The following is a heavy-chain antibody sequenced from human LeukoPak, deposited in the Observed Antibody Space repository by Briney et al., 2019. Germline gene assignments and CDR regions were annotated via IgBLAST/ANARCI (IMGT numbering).Heavy chain of an antibody. J-gene: IGHJ6*03. CDR2: VHYSGST. CDR3: ARGVYSYGFVYYYMDV. D-gene: IGHD5-18*01. Sequence: TSETLSLTCTVSGGSISSSSYYWAWIRQPPGKGLEWIGSVHYSGSTYYNPSLKSRATLSLDTSKNQFSLKLSSVTAADTAVYYCARGVYSYGFVYYYMDVWGKGTTVTVSS. V-gene: IGHV4-39*07. CDR1: GGSISSSSYY.